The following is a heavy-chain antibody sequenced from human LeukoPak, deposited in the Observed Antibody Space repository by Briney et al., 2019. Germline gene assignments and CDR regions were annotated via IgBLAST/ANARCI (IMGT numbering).Heavy chain of an antibody. CDR3: ARGRASVTSSWDPSFDY. J-gene: IGHJ4*02. Sequence: GRSLRLSCAASGFTFSTYGMHWVRQAPGKGLEWVSLIWYDGSNKYYADSVKGRFTISRDNSKNTPYLQMNSLRAEDTAVYYCARGRASVTSSWDPSFDYWGQGALVTVSS. CDR2: IWYDGSNK. D-gene: IGHD6-13*01. V-gene: IGHV3-33*01. CDR1: GFTFSTYG.